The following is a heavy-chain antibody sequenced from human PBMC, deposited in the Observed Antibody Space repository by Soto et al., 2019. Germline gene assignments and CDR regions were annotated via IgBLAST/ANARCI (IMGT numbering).Heavy chain of an antibody. Sequence: ASMKVSCKASGYTFTGYYMHWVRQAPGQGLEWMGWINPNSGGTNYAQKFQGWVTMTRDTSISTAYMELSRLRSDDTAVYYCARGSGVAAPNYYYYGMDVWGQGTTVTVSS. V-gene: IGHV1-2*04. CDR2: INPNSGGT. J-gene: IGHJ6*02. D-gene: IGHD6-13*01. CDR3: ARGSGVAAPNYYYYGMDV. CDR1: GYTFTGYY.